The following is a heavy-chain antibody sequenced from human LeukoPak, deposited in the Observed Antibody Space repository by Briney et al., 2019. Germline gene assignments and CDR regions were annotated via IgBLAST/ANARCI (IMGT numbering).Heavy chain of an antibody. CDR1: GFTFSSYG. J-gene: IGHJ6*02. CDR2: ISYDGSNK. Sequence: GGSLRLSCAASGFTFSSYGMHWVRQAPGKGLVWVAVISYDGSNKYYADSVKGRFTISRDNSKNTLYLQMNSLRAEDTAVYYCAKTSGWQNYFYYGMDVWGQGTTVTVSS. V-gene: IGHV3-30*18. CDR3: AKTSGWQNYFYYGMDV. D-gene: IGHD6-19*01.